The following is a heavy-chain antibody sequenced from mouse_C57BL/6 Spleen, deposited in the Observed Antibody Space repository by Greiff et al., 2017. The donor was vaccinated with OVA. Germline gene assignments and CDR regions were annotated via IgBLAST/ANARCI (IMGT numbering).Heavy chain of an antibody. D-gene: IGHD2-4*01. CDR1: GYAFSSSW. V-gene: IGHV1-82*01. CDR2: IYPGDGDT. Sequence: VQLQQSGPELVKPGASVKISCKASGYAFSSSWMNWVKQRPGKGLEWIGRIYPGDGDTNYNGKFKGKATLTADKSSSTAYMQLSSLTSEDSAVYFCAREGDYDYDVEFAYWGQGTLVTVSA. CDR3: AREGDYDYDVEFAY. J-gene: IGHJ3*01.